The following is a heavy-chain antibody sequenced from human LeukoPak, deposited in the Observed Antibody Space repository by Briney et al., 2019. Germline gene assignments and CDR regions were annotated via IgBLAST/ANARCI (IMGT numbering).Heavy chain of an antibody. J-gene: IGHJ5*02. CDR3: ARGRGYFWGGSCYWGWFNWFDP. Sequence: SETLSLTCAVYGGSFSGYYWSWIRQPPGKGLEWIGEINHSGSTNYNPSLKSRVTISVDTSKNQFSLKLSSVTAADTAVYYCARGRGYFWGGSCYWGWFNWFDPWGQGTLVTVSS. V-gene: IGHV4-34*01. CDR1: GGSFSGYY. CDR2: INHSGST. D-gene: IGHD2-15*01.